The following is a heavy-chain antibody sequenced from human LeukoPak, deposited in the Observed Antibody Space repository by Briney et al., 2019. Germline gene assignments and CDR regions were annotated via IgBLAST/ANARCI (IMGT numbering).Heavy chain of an antibody. J-gene: IGHJ4*02. D-gene: IGHD2-21*01. V-gene: IGHV3-7*01. CDR3: ARDRDASTLGLFDL. CDR1: GFTLKNYW. CDR2: IKHDGSEK. Sequence: GGSLRLSCAASGFTLKNYWMSWVRQDPGKGLEWVAKIKHDGSEKQCVDSVKGRFTISRDNAKNSLYLEMNILRAEDTAVYYCARDRDASTLGLFDLWGQGTLVTVSS.